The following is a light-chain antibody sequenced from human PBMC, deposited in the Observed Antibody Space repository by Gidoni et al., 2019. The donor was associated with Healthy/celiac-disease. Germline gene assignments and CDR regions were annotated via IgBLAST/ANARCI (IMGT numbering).Light chain of an antibody. J-gene: IGKJ1*01. CDR3: QQSYSTPWT. CDR2: AAS. CDR1: QSISSY. V-gene: IGKV1-39*01. Sequence: DIQMTQSPSSLSASVGDRVTITCRASQSISSYLNWYQQKQGKDPKLLSYAASSLQSGVPSRFSCSGSVTDFTLTISSLQPEYFATYYCQQSYSTPWTFGQGTKLEI.